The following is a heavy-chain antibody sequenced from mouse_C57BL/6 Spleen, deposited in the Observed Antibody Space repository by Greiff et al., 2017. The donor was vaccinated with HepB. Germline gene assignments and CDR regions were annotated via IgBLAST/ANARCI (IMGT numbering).Heavy chain of an antibody. CDR2: INPSNGGT. D-gene: IGHD3-2*02. CDR1: GYTFTSYW. Sequence: QVQLQQPGPELVKPGASVKLSCKASGYTFTSYWMHWVKQRPGQGLEWIGNINPSNGGTNYNEKFKSKATLTVDKSSSTAYMQLSSLTSEDSAVYYCAREGRTAQATDYFDYWGQGTTLTVSS. V-gene: IGHV1-53*01. J-gene: IGHJ2*01. CDR3: AREGRTAQATDYFDY.